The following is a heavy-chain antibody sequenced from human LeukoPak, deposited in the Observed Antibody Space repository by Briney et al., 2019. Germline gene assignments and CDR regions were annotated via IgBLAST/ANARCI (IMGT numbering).Heavy chain of an antibody. CDR2: IIPIFGTA. D-gene: IGHD3-10*01. CDR3: AREGAYGSGSYLTYYFDY. J-gene: IGHJ4*02. V-gene: IGHV1-69*13. Sequence: SVKVSCKASGGSFSSYAISWVRQAPGQGLEWMGGIIPIFGTANYAQKFQGRVTITADESTSTAYMELSSLRSEDTAVYYCAREGAYGSGSYLTYYFDYWGQGTLVTVSS. CDR1: GGSFSSYA.